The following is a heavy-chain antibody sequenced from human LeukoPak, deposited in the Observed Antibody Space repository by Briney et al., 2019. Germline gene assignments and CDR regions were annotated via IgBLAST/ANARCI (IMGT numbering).Heavy chain of an antibody. D-gene: IGHD3-3*01. CDR2: ISAYNGNT. Sequence: GASVTVSCKASGYTFTSYGISWVRQAPGQGLEWMGWISAYNGNTNYAQKLQGRVTMTTDTSTSTAYMELRSLRSGDTAVYYCARDASSYDFWSGYLAGWFDPWGQGTLVTVSS. CDR3: ARDASSYDFWSGYLAGWFDP. J-gene: IGHJ5*02. CDR1: GYTFTSYG. V-gene: IGHV1-18*01.